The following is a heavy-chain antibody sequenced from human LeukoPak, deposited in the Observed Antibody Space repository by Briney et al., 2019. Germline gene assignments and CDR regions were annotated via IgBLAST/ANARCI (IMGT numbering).Heavy chain of an antibody. D-gene: IGHD3-10*01. CDR1: GFTFSSYG. CDR3: AEGHYYGSGSLDY. J-gene: IGHJ4*02. CDR2: IGGRDGST. V-gene: IGHV3-23*01. Sequence: AGGSLRLSCAASGFTFSSYGMSWVRQAPGKGLEWVSAIGGRDGSTYYADSVKGRFTISRDNSKNTLYVQMNSLRAEDTAVYYCAEGHYYGSGSLDYWGQGTLVTVSS.